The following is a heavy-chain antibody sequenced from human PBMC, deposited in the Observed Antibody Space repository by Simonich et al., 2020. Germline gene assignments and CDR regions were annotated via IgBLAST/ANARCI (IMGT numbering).Heavy chain of an antibody. Sequence: EVQLVESGGGLVQPGGSLRLSCAASGFTFSSYWMSWVRQAPGKGREWVANIKQDGSEKYYGDSVKGRFTISRDNAKNSLYLQMNSLRAEDTAVYYCARFRGRYFDWLFDYWGQGTLVTVSS. CDR3: ARFRGRYFDWLFDY. J-gene: IGHJ4*02. V-gene: IGHV3-7*01. CDR2: IKQDGSEK. CDR1: GFTFSSYW. D-gene: IGHD3-9*01.